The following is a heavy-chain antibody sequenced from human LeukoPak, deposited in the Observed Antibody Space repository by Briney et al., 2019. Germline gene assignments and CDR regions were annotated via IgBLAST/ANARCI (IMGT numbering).Heavy chain of an antibody. CDR2: IYSGGST. Sequence: GGSLRLSCAASGFIVSNSYMTWVRQAPGKGLEWVSVIYSGGSTYYADSVKGRFTISRDNSKNTLYLQMNSPRAEDTAVYYCARARLYVDVWGQGTMVTVSS. J-gene: IGHJ3*01. CDR3: ARARLYVDV. CDR1: GFIVSNSY. V-gene: IGHV3-66*01. D-gene: IGHD2-15*01.